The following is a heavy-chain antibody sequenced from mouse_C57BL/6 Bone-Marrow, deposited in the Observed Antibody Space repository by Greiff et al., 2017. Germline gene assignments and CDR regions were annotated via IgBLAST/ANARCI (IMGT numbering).Heavy chain of an antibody. CDR3: TRDGGFAY. Sequence: VQLQKSGAELVRPGASVKLSCTASGFNIKDDYMHWVKQRPEQGLEWIGWIDPENGDTEYASKFQGKATITADTSSNTAYLQLSSLTAEDTAVYYCTRDGGFAYWGQGTLVTVSA. CDR2: IDPENGDT. V-gene: IGHV14-4*01. J-gene: IGHJ3*01. CDR1: GFNIKDDY. D-gene: IGHD3-3*01.